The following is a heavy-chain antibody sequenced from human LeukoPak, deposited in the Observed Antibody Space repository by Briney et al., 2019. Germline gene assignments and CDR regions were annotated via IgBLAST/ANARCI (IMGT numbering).Heavy chain of an antibody. V-gene: IGHV3-30-3*01. J-gene: IGHJ6*02. Sequence: GGSLRLSCAASGFTFSRYALHWVRQAPGKGLEWVAAISYDGSNKYYADSVKGRFTISRDNSKNTLYLQMNSLRAEDTAVYYCARTTEASGMDVWGQGTTVTVSS. D-gene: IGHD1-1*01. CDR2: ISYDGSNK. CDR1: GFTFSRYA. CDR3: ARTTEASGMDV.